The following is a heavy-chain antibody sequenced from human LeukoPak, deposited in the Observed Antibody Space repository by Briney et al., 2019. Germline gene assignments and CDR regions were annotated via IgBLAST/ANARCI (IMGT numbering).Heavy chain of an antibody. CDR3: ARAHWEGGILTGRLYYYYYYGMDV. CDR1: GYTFTSYD. Sequence: ASVKVSCKASGYTFTSYDINWVRQATGQGLEWMGWMNPNSGNTGYAQKFQGRVTMTRNTSISTAYMELSSLRSEDTAVYYCARAHWEGGILTGRLYYYYYYGMDVWGQGTTVTVSS. D-gene: IGHD3-9*01. J-gene: IGHJ6*02. CDR2: MNPNSGNT. V-gene: IGHV1-8*01.